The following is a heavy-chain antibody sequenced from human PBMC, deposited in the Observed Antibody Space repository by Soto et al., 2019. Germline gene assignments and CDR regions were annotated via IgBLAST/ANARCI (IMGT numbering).Heavy chain of an antibody. CDR2: ISYDGSNK. V-gene: IGHV3-30*18. J-gene: IGHJ6*02. Sequence: GGSLRLSCAASGFTFSSYGMHWVRQAPGKGLEWVAVISYDGSNKYYADSVKGRFTISRDNSKNTLYLQMNSLRAEDTAVYYCAKDHRNGASSMSYGMDVWGQGTTVTVSS. D-gene: IGHD2-2*01. CDR3: AKDHRNGASSMSYGMDV. CDR1: GFTFSSYG.